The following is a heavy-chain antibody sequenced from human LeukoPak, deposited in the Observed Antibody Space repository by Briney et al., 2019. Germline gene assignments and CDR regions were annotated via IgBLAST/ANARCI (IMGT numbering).Heavy chain of an antibody. CDR2: INSDGSST. V-gene: IGHV3-74*01. D-gene: IGHD3-3*02. CDR1: GFTFSNFA. J-gene: IGHJ4*02. CDR3: AASISHNYFDY. Sequence: GGSLRLSCAASGFTFSNFAMTWVRQAPGKGLVWVSRINSDGSSTSYADSVKGRFTISRDNAKNTLYLQMNSLRGEDTAVYYCAASISHNYFDYWGQGTLVPVSS.